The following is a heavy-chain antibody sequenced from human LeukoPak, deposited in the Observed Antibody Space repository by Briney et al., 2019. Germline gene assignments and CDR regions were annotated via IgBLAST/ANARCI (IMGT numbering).Heavy chain of an antibody. V-gene: IGHV3-48*03. CDR1: GVTFSAYG. CDR3: ATTSPIYRGTATCFGGFFDY. D-gene: IGHD3-16*01. J-gene: IGHJ4*02. Sequence: PGGALRLSCAVSGVTFSAYGMNWVRQAPGKGLEWISYIDSSGSTIYYADSVKGRFTIYRDNAKNSLYLQMNSLRAEDTAVYYCATTSPIYRGTATCFGGFFDYWGQGTLVTVSS. CDR2: IDSSGSTI.